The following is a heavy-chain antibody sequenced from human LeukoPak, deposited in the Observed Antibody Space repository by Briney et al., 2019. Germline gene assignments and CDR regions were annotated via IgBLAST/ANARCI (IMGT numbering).Heavy chain of an antibody. CDR1: GLTFSSDR. D-gene: IGHD4-17*01. V-gene: IGHV3-48*01. CDR3: APHPVYDYGF. CDR2: ISSVSSTI. J-gene: IGHJ4*02. Sequence: GGSLRLSCTASGLTFSSDRMDWVRQAPGKGLEWVSYISSVSSTIYYADSVKGRFTLSRDKAKNSLYLQMNSLRVEDTAVYYCAPHPVYDYGFWGQGTLVTVSS.